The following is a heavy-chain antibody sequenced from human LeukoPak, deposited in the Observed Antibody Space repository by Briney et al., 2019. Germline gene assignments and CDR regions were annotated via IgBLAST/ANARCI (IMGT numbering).Heavy chain of an antibody. CDR3: ASTQVVPAAIYWFDP. CDR2: INHSGST. Sequence: SETLSLTCAVYGGSFSGYYWSWIRQPPGEGLEWIGEINHSGSTNYNPSLKSRVTISVDTSKNQFSLKLSSVTAADTAVYYCASTQVVPAAIYWFDPWGQGTLVTVSS. CDR1: GGSFSGYY. J-gene: IGHJ5*02. D-gene: IGHD2-2*01. V-gene: IGHV4-34*01.